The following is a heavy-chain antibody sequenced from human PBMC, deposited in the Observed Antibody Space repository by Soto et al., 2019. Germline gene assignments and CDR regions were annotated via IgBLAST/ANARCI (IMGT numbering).Heavy chain of an antibody. D-gene: IGHD3-3*01. J-gene: IGHJ6*02. CDR2: ISSSSSYI. Sequence: RGSLRLSCAASGFTFSSYSMNWFRQAPGKGLEWVSSISSSSSYIYYADSVKGRFTISRDNAKNSLYLQMNSLRAEDTAVYYCARDRHYDFWSGFHGYGMDVWGQGTTVTVSS. CDR1: GFTFSSYS. V-gene: IGHV3-21*01. CDR3: ARDRHYDFWSGFHGYGMDV.